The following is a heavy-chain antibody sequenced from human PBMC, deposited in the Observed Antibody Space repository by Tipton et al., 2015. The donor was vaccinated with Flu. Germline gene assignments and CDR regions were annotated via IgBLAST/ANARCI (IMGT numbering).Heavy chain of an antibody. CDR3: ARGGDRYGVGGFDI. CDR1: GGSLSSGDYS. J-gene: IGHJ3*02. CDR2: IYYTGSA. Sequence: LRLSCNVSGGSLSSGDYSWSWIRQPPGMGLEWIGYIYYTGSAYINPSLKSRVTMSVDRSNTQFSLRLSSVTVADTAVYFCARGGDRYGVGGFDIWGRGTMVTVSS. V-gene: IGHV4-30-2*01. D-gene: IGHD4-17*01.